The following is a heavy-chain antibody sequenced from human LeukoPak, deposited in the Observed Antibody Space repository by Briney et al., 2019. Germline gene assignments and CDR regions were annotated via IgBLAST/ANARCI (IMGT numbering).Heavy chain of an antibody. V-gene: IGHV1-2*02. CDR3: ARDHVPLVATTPNNFEY. Sequence: ASVKVSCKTSGYTFTDHYVHWVRQAPGQGLEWMGWINPNSGGTNYAQKFQGRVTMTRDTSISSAYMELTSLTSADTAVYYCARDHVPLVATTPNNFEYWGQGTLVTVSS. J-gene: IGHJ4*02. CDR2: INPNSGGT. CDR1: GYTFTDHY. D-gene: IGHD2-8*02.